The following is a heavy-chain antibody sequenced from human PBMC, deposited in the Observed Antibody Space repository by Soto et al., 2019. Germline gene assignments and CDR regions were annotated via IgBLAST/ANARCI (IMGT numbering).Heavy chain of an antibody. Sequence: ASVKVSCKVSEYTLTDLSIYWVRQAPGEGLEWMGGFAPEDGKTSFAQKIQGRITMTEDTSTDTAYMELSSLRSGDTAVYYCATRIMITFGGVIDYWG. D-gene: IGHD3-16*01. V-gene: IGHV1-24*01. CDR3: ATRIMITFGGVIDY. CDR1: EYTLTDLS. J-gene: IGHJ4*01. CDR2: FAPEDGKT.